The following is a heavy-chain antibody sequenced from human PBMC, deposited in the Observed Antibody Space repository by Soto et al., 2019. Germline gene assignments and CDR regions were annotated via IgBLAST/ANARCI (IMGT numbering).Heavy chain of an antibody. D-gene: IGHD3-16*01. CDR2: ISSGGSDI. V-gene: IGHV3-21*02. J-gene: IGHJ4*02. CDR3: AKVGPVWGAADF. Sequence: EVQLGESGGGLVKPGGSLRLSCAASGFSFSSYSINWVRQAPGKGLEWVSCISSGGSDIYYADSAKGRFTISRDNTKNSVFLQMNSLRAEDTAVYYCAKVGPVWGAADFWGQGTPVTVSS. CDR1: GFSFSSYS.